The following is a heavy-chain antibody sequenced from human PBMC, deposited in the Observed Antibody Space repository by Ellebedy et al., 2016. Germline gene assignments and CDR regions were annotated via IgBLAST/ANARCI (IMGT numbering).Heavy chain of an antibody. D-gene: IGHD4-17*01. V-gene: IGHV2-5*01. Sequence: SGPTLVKPTQTLTLTCTFSVFLLDTSAVVVGWIRQPPGKALEWLSFIYGNDDKRYRPSLKSRLTITKDTSKNQVVLTLTNMDPVDTATYYCVHRTTVTSVDYWGQGTLVTVSS. CDR2: IYGNDDK. CDR3: VHRTTVTSVDY. CDR1: VFLLDTSAVV. J-gene: IGHJ4*02.